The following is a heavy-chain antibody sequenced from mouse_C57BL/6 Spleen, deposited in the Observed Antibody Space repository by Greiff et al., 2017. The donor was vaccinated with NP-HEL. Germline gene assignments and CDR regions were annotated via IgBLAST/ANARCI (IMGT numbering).Heavy chain of an antibody. D-gene: IGHD4-1*01. Sequence: EVKLMESGGGLVKPGGSLKLSCAASGFTFSSYAMSWVRQTPEKRLEWVATISDGGSYTYYPDNVKGRFTISRDNAKNNLYLQMSHLKSEDTAMYYCARDEKTGTFAYWGQGTLVTVSA. CDR1: GFTFSSYA. V-gene: IGHV5-4*01. CDR3: ARDEKTGTFAY. CDR2: ISDGGSYT. J-gene: IGHJ3*01.